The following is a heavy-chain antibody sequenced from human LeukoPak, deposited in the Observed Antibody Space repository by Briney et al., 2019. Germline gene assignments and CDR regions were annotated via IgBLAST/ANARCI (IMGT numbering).Heavy chain of an antibody. CDR2: IWYDGSNK. CDR3: ASTIAANYYGSGSLYYYYGMDV. CDR1: GFTFSSYG. D-gene: IGHD3-10*01. V-gene: IGHV3-33*01. Sequence: PGGSLRLSCAASGFTFSSYGMHWVRQAPGKGLEWVAVIWYDGSNKYYADSVKGRFTISRDNSKNTLYLQMNSLRAEDTAVYYCASTIAANYYGSGSLYYYYGMDVWGKGTTVTVSS. J-gene: IGHJ6*04.